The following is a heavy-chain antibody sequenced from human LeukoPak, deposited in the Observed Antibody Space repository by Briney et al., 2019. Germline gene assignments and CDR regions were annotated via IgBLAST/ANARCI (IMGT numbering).Heavy chain of an antibody. CDR1: GYTFTTYP. CDR3: ARGGVYYNSGSFYFDY. CDR2: INAGNGNT. J-gene: IGHJ4*02. D-gene: IGHD3-10*01. Sequence: GASVKVSCKVSGYTFTTYPMHWLRQAPGQGLEWMGWINAGNGNTKYSQRFQDRVTITRDTSANIVYMELSSLRSEDTAVYYCARGGVYYNSGSFYFDYWGQGTLVTVSS. V-gene: IGHV1-3*01.